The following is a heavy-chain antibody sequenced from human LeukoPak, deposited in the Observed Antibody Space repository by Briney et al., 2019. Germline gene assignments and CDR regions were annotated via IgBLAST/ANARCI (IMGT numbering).Heavy chain of an antibody. J-gene: IGHJ5*02. CDR2: IYYSGST. D-gene: IGHD6-19*01. CDR1: GGSISSYY. Sequence: SETLSLTCTVSGGSISSYYWSWIRQPPGKGLEWIGYIYYSGSTNYNPSLKSRVTISVDTSKNQFSLKLSSVTAADTAMYYCAKSSGWSRYSWFDPWGQGTLVTVSS. CDR3: AKSSGWSRYSWFDP. V-gene: IGHV4-59*01.